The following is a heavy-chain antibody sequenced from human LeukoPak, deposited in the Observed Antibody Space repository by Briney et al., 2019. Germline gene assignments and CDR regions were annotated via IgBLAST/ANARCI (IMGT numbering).Heavy chain of an antibody. Sequence: PGGSLRLSCAASGVTFSGYAMTWIRQTPEKGLEWVSAISGSGGSTYYADSVKGRFTISRDNSKNTLYLQMNSLRAEDTAVYYCAKVQVRTTGYYYYYYGMDVWGQGTTVTVSS. J-gene: IGHJ6*02. V-gene: IGHV3-23*01. D-gene: IGHD4-17*01. CDR2: ISGSGGST. CDR3: AKVQVRTTGYYYYYYGMDV. CDR1: GVTFSGYA.